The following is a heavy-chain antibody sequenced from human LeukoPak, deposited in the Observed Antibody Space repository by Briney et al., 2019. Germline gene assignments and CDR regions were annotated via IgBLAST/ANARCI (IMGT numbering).Heavy chain of an antibody. J-gene: IGHJ4*02. V-gene: IGHV4-59*08. Sequence: PWETLSLSCTVSGVAISSYYWSWRRQPPGKGLEWVGYIYYTGDTNCNPSLKSRVTVSLDTSKSQVSLRLSSVTAADTAVYYCGRHPFATPFAYWGQGTLVTVSS. CDR2: IYYTGDT. CDR1: GVAISSYY. D-gene: IGHD1-26*01. CDR3: GRHPFATPFAY.